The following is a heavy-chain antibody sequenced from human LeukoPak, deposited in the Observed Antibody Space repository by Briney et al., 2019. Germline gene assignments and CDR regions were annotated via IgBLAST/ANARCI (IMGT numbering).Heavy chain of an antibody. Sequence: SVKVSCKASGGTFSSYAINWVRQAPGQGLEWMGGIIPIFGTANYAQKFQGRVTITTDESTSTAYMELSSLRSDDTAVYYCARGAGASFVYYYYYMDVWGKGTTVTVSS. V-gene: IGHV1-69*05. J-gene: IGHJ6*03. CDR1: GGTFSSYA. CDR3: ARGAGASFVYYYYYMDV. D-gene: IGHD6-19*01. CDR2: IIPIFGTA.